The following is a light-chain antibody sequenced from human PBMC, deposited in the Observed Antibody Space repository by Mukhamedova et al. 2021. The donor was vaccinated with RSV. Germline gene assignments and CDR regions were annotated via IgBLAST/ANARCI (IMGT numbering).Light chain of an antibody. Sequence: LSCRASQSVSSYLAWYQQKPGQAPRLLIYGASTRATGIPARFSGSGSGTEFTLTISTMQSEDFAVYYCQQYNSWLAFGGGTKVEI. CDR3: QQYNSWLA. V-gene: IGKV3-15*01. CDR1: QSVSSY. J-gene: IGKJ4*01. CDR2: GAS.